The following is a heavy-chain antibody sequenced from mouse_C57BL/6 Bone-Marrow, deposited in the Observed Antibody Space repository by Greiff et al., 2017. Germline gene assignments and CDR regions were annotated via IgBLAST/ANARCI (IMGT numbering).Heavy chain of an antibody. V-gene: IGHV1-55*01. Sequence: VQLQQPGAELVKPGASVKMSCKASGYTFTSYWITWVKQRPGQGLEWIGDIYPGSGSTNYNEKFKSKATLTVDTSSSTAYLQLSSLTSEDSAVYYCARPYYSNYWYFDVGGTGTTVTVSA. CDR1: GYTFTSYW. CDR2: IYPGSGST. J-gene: IGHJ1*03. CDR3: ARPYYSNYWYFDV. D-gene: IGHD2-5*01.